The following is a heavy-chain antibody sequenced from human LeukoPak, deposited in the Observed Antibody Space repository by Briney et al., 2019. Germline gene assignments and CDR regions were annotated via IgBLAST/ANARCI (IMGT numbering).Heavy chain of an antibody. D-gene: IGHD3-10*01. V-gene: IGHV4-34*01. CDR3: ARKTTTRAYYYGSGSYPGFMDV. CDR2: INHSGST. CDR1: GESFSGYY. Sequence: SETLSLTCAVYGESFSGYYWSWIRQPPGKGLEWIGEINHSGSTNYNPSLKSRVTISVDTSKNQFSLKLSSVTAADTAVYYCARKTTTRAYYYGSGSYPGFMDVWGKGTTVTISS. J-gene: IGHJ6*03.